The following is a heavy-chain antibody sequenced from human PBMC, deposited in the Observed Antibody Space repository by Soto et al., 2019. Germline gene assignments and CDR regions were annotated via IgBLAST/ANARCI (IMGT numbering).Heavy chain of an antibody. CDR2: IIPIFGTA. Sequence: QVQLEQSGAEVKKPGSSVKVSCKASGGTFSSYAISWVRQAPGQGLEWMGGIIPIFGTANYAQKFQGRVTITADESTSTAYMELSSLRSEDTAVYYCAREFLQAPTPTGGYDYWGQGTLVTVSS. D-gene: IGHD2-8*02. CDR1: GGTFSSYA. J-gene: IGHJ4*02. CDR3: AREFLQAPTPTGGYDY. V-gene: IGHV1-69*01.